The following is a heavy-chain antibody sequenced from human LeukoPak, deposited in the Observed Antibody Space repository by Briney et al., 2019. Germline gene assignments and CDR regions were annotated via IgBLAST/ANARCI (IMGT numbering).Heavy chain of an antibody. Sequence: ASVKVSCKASGYTFTGYYMHWVRQAPGQGLEWMGWINPNSGGTNYAQKFQGGVTMTRDTSISTAYMELSRLRSDDTAVYYCARDLEFPGNWFDPWGQGTLVTVSS. CDR3: ARDLEFPGNWFDP. CDR2: INPNSGGT. CDR1: GYTFTGYY. J-gene: IGHJ5*02. D-gene: IGHD1-1*01. V-gene: IGHV1-2*02.